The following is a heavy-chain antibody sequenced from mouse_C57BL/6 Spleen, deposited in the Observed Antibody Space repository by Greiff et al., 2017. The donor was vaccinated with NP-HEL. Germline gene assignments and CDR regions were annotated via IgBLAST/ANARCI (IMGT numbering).Heavy chain of an antibody. CDR2: INPNNGGT. Sequence: VQLKESGPELVKPGASVKIPCKASGYTFTDYNMDWVKQSHGKSLEWIGDINPNNGGTIYNQKFKGKATLTVDKSSSTAYMELRSLTSEDTAVYYCALYGNSFAYWGQGTLVTVSA. CDR1: GYTFTDYN. CDR3: ALYGNSFAY. J-gene: IGHJ3*01. V-gene: IGHV1-18*01. D-gene: IGHD2-1*01.